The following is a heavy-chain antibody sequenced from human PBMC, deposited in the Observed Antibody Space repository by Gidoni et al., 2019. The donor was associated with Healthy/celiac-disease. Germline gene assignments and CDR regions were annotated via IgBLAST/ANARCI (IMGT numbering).Heavy chain of an antibody. CDR2: ISSSGSTI. CDR1: GFTFSDYY. D-gene: IGHD3-10*01. J-gene: IGHJ5*02. CDR3: ARSGGCGELLP. Sequence: QVQLVESGGGLVKPGGSLRLSCAASGFTFSDYYMCWIRQAPGKGLEWVSYISSSGSTIYYADAVKGRSTITRDNAKNSLYMKMRSLGAEDTAVYYCARSGGCGELLPWGQGTLVTVSS. V-gene: IGHV3-11*01.